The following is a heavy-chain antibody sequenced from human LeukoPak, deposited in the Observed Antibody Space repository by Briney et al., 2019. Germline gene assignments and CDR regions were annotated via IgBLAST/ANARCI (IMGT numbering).Heavy chain of an antibody. J-gene: IGHJ4*02. CDR2: ISYDGSNK. D-gene: IGHD1-26*01. V-gene: IGHV3-30*03. Sequence: GRSLRLSCAASGFTFSSYGMHWVRQAPGKGLEWVAVISYDGSNKYYADYVKGRFTISRDNAKNTLYLQMNSLRAEDTAVYYCAREWELLHDYWGQGTLVTVSS. CDR3: AREWELLHDY. CDR1: GFTFSSYG.